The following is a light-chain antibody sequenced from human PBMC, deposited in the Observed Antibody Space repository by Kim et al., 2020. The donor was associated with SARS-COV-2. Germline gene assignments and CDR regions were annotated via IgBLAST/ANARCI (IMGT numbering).Light chain of an antibody. V-gene: IGLV2-14*03. J-gene: IGLJ3*02. CDR2: DVS. Sequence: GQPITISCTGTGSDVGGYNYVSWYQQHPGKAPKLMIYDVSNRPSGVSNRFSGSKSGNTASLTISGLQAEDEAEYYCSSYTSSNTWVFGGGTQLTVL. CDR3: SSYTSSNTWV. CDR1: GSDVGGYNY.